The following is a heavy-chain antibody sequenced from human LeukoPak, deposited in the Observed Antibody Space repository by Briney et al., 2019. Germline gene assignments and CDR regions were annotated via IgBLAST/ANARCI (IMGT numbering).Heavy chain of an antibody. CDR3: ARDGIIVALSSARSHHYYGLDV. CDR2: LHPGHGTT. J-gene: IGHJ6*02. D-gene: IGHD1-1*01. CDR1: GYTFINHY. V-gene: IGHV1-46*01. Sequence: ASVKVSCKASGYTFINHYLHWVRLAPGQGLEWMGILHPGHGTTSYAQKFQGRVTMTRDTSTSTFYLELRSLKSEDTAVYYCARDGIIVALSSARSHHYYGLDVWGQGTTVIVSS.